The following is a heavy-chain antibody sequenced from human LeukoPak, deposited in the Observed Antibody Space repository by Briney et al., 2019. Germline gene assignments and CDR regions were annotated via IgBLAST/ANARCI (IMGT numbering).Heavy chain of an antibody. V-gene: IGHV7-4-1*02. Sequence: ASVKVSCKASGYTFTSYAMNWVRQAPGQGLEWMGWINTNTGNPTYAQGFTGRFVFSLDTSVSTAYLQISSLKAEDTAVYYCARDGWTAVAGHPTLYYYYGMDVWGQGTTVTVSS. D-gene: IGHD6-19*01. CDR1: GYTFTSYA. CDR2: INTNTGNP. CDR3: ARDGWTAVAGHPTLYYYYGMDV. J-gene: IGHJ6*02.